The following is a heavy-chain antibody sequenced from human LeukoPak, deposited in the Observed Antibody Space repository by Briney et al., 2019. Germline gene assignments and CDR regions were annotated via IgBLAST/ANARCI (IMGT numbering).Heavy chain of an antibody. J-gene: IGHJ4*02. CDR3: AREEGFDY. Sequence: PGGSLRLSCAASGFTFSSYNMNWVRQAPGKGLEWVSFISSTSNTIYYADSVKGRFTISRDNAKNSLYLQMNSPRAEDTAAYYCAREEGFDYWGQGTLVTVSS. CDR2: ISSTSNTI. CDR1: GFTFSSYN. V-gene: IGHV3-48*01.